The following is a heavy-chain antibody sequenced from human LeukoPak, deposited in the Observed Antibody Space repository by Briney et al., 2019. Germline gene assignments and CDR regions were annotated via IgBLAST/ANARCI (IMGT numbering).Heavy chain of an antibody. CDR1: GYSIRSGYH. CDR2: IYQSGST. CDR3: ARGGDSSGYYTPPTDY. J-gene: IGHJ4*02. V-gene: IGHV4-38-2*02. Sequence: SETLSLTCSVSGYSIRSGYHWAWFRQAPGKGLEWMGSIYQSGSTYDNLSLKSRVTLSVDTSRNQFSLKLTSVTAADTAVYYCARGGDSSGYYTPPTDYWGQGTLVTVSS. D-gene: IGHD3-22*01.